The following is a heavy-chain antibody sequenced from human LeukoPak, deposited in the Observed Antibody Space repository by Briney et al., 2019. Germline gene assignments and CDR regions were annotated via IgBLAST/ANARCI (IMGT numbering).Heavy chain of an antibody. V-gene: IGHV4-59*01. CDR3: ARETHYYDFWSGYYKRGGYFDY. CDR2: IYYSGTT. Sequence: GSLRLSCAASGFTFSSYSMNWVRQPPGKGLEWIGYIYYSGTTNYNPSLKSRVTISVDTSKNQFSLKLSSVTAADTAVYYCARETHYYDFWSGYYKRGGYFDYWGQGTLVTVSS. D-gene: IGHD3-3*01. J-gene: IGHJ4*02. CDR1: GFTFSSYS.